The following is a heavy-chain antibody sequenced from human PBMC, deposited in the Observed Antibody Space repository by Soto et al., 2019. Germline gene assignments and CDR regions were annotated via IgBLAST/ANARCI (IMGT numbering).Heavy chain of an antibody. Sequence: GGSLRLSCAASGFTFSSYEMNWVRQAPGKGLEWVSYISSSGSTIYYADSVKGRFTISRDNAKNSLYLQMNSLRDEDTAVYYCARDRYYYDSSGYFYLGYWGQGTLVTVSS. CDR3: ARDRYYYDSSGYFYLGY. V-gene: IGHV3-48*03. D-gene: IGHD3-22*01. CDR1: GFTFSSYE. J-gene: IGHJ4*02. CDR2: ISSSGSTI.